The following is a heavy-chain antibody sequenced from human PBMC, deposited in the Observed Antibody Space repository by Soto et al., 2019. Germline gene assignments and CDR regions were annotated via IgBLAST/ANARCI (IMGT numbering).Heavy chain of an antibody. V-gene: IGHV1-3*01. CDR1: GYTFTSYA. Sequence: QVQLVQSGAEVKKPGASVKVSCKASGYTFTSYAMHWVRQAPGQRIEWMGWINAGNGNTKYSQKFQGRVTITRDTSASTAYRELTSLRSEDTAVYACARSSGYYYVDYWGQGTLVTVSS. CDR2: INAGNGNT. J-gene: IGHJ4*02. D-gene: IGHD3-22*01. CDR3: ARSSGYYYVDY.